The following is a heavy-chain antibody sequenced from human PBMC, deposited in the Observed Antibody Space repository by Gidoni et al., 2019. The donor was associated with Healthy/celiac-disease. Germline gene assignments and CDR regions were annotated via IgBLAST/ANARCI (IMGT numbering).Heavy chain of an antibody. V-gene: IGHV1-2*02. Sequence: QVQLVQSGAEVKKPGASVKVSCKASGYTFTGYYMHWVRQAPGQGLEWMGWINPNSGGTNYAQKFQGRVTMTRDTSISTAYMELSRLRSDDTAVYYCARGQMATIKRYYYGMDVWGQGTTVTVSS. CDR2: INPNSGGT. CDR1: GYTFTGYY. D-gene: IGHD5-12*01. J-gene: IGHJ6*02. CDR3: ARGQMATIKRYYYGMDV.